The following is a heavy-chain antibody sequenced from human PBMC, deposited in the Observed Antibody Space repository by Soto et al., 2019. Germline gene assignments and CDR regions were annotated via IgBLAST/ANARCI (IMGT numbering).Heavy chain of an antibody. J-gene: IGHJ5*02. CDR1: GYTFVNYW. D-gene: IGHD3-16*02. CDR2: IYPEDYST. V-gene: IGHV5-51*01. CDR3: ARKYCSSPFCYTKVGWIDP. Sequence: GESLKISCEASGYTFVNYWIAWVRQMPGKGLEWMGNIYPEDYSTKYSPSFQGQVTISADKSINTAYLQWSSLKASDTATYFCARKYCSSPFCYTKVGWIDPWGQGAPVTVSS.